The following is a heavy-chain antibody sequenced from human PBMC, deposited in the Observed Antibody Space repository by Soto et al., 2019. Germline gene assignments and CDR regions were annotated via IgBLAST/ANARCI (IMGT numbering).Heavy chain of an antibody. J-gene: IGHJ4*02. CDR3: AKDNAGNGCX. CDR2: ISGSGGST. CDR1: GFTFSSYA. Sequence: GGSLTLSCAASGFTFSSYAMSWVRQAPGKGLEWVSAISGSGGSTYYADSVKGRFTMSRDNAKSTLYLQMNSLRAEDTAVYYCAKDNAGNGCXWGQGTLVTVSX. V-gene: IGHV3-23*01. D-gene: IGHD1-1*01.